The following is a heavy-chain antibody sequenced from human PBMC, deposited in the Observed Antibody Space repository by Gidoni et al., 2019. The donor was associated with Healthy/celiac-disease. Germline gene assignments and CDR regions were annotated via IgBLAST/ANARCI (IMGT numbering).Heavy chain of an antibody. J-gene: IGHJ3*02. CDR2: IYHSGST. CDR3: ARDMDCTGGVCYVVAFDI. D-gene: IGHD2-8*02. Sequence: QVQLQESGPGLVKPSETLSLTCAVSGYSISSGYYWGWIRQPPGKGLEWIGSIYHSGSTYYHPSLKSRVTISVDTSKNQFSLKLSSVTAADTAVYYCARDMDCTGGVCYVVAFDIWGQGTMVTVSS. CDR1: GYSISSGYY. V-gene: IGHV4-38-2*02.